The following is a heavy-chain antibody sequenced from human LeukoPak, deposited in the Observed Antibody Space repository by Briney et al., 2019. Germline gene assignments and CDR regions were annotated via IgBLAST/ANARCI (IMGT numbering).Heavy chain of an antibody. Sequence: PGGSLRLSCAASGFTFSSYGMHWVRQAPGKGLEWVAVISYDGSNKYYADSVKGRFTISRDNSKNTLYLQMNSLRAEDTAVYYCAKVPQLLWFGELWDYWGQGTLVTVSS. CDR2: ISYDGSNK. J-gene: IGHJ4*02. V-gene: IGHV3-30*18. CDR3: AKVPQLLWFGELWDY. CDR1: GFTFSSYG. D-gene: IGHD3-10*01.